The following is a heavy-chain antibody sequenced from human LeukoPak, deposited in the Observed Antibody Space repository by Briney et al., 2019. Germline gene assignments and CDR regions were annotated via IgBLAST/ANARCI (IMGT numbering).Heavy chain of an antibody. V-gene: IGHV4-34*01. Sequence: SETLSLTCAVYGGSFSGYYWSWIRQPPGKGLEWIGEINHSGSTNYNPTLKSRVTISVDTSKNQFSLKLSSVTAADTAVHYCARYYYGSGSYLTNYWGQGTLVTVSS. D-gene: IGHD3-10*01. CDR2: INHSGST. CDR3: ARYYYGSGSYLTNY. CDR1: GGSFSGYY. J-gene: IGHJ4*02.